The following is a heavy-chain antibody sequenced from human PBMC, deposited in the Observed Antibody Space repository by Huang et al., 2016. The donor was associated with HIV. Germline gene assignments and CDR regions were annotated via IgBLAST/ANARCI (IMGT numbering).Heavy chain of an antibody. D-gene: IGHD3-16*02. CDR1: GYTFTAYS. CDR2: SNTDTHTP. CDR3: ARGSDRVLAGFAF. Sequence: QVQLVQSGSELRKPGASVTVSCKASGYTFTAYSFIWVRQAPGQGLVWMGSSNTDTHTPTYAQCLTGGRFFFSLDTAVSTAYLQISSLRTEDTALYFCARGSDRVLAGFAFWGQGSLVTVSS. J-gene: IGHJ4*02. V-gene: IGHV7-4-1*02.